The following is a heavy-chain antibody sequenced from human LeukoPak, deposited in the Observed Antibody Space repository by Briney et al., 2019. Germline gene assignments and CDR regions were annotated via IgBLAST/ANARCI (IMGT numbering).Heavy chain of an antibody. CDR1: GYTFTGYY. J-gene: IGHJ5*02. V-gene: IGHV1-2*02. CDR2: INPNSGGT. CDR3: ARKGVYGYNWFDP. Sequence: ASVKVSCKASGYTFTGYYMHWVRQAPGQGLEWMGWINPNSGGTNYAQKFQGRVTMTRDTSTSTVYMELSSLRSEDTAVYYCARKGVYGYNWFDPWGQGTLVTVSS. D-gene: IGHD3-10*01.